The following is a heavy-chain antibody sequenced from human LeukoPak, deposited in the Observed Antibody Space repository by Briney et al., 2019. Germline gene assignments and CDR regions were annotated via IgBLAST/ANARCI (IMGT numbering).Heavy chain of an antibody. CDR1: GGSISSYY. Sequence: SSETLSLTCPVTGGSISSYYWSWIRQPPGKGLEWIGFIYYSGSTHYNLSLKRRVTISVDTSKNQCSLKLSSVTAADTAVYYCVRQVAGPFFDIGGQGTLVTVSS. D-gene: IGHD6-19*01. V-gene: IGHV4-59*01. CDR3: VRQVAGPFFDI. J-gene: IGHJ4*02. CDR2: IYYSGST.